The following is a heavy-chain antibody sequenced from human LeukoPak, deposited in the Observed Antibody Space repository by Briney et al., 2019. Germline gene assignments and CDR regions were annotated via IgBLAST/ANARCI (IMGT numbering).Heavy chain of an antibody. V-gene: IGHV3-53*01. CDR2: IYRGGTT. J-gene: IGHJ6*03. CDR1: GFSVSSTH. Sequence: PGGSLRLSCAASGFSVSSTHLSWVRQAPGKELERVSIIYRGGTTSYADSVKGRFTISRDNSKNTLYLQMNSLRAEDTAVYYCARVWEYYDILAAYHHYYMDVWGKGTTVTVSS. D-gene: IGHD3-9*01. CDR3: ARVWEYYDILAAYHHYYMDV.